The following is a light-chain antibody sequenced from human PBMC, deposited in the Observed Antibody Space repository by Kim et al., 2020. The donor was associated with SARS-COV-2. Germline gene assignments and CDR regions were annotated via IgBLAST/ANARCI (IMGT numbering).Light chain of an antibody. J-gene: IGLJ1*01. CDR1: SSDVGGYNY. V-gene: IGLV2-11*01. Sequence: SVTISCTGTSSDVGGYNYVSWYQQHPGKAPKLMIYDVSKRPSGVPDRFSGSKSVNTASLTISGLQAEDEADYYCCSYAGSYTSYVFGTGTKVTVL. CDR3: CSYAGSYTSYV. CDR2: DVS.